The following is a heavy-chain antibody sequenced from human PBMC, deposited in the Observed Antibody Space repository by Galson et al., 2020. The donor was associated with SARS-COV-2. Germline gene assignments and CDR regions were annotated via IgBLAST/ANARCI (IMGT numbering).Heavy chain of an antibody. CDR1: GFTFSSYS. CDR3: AREVLNYYDSSGYPLDY. Sequence: GGSLRLSCAASGFTFSSYSMNWVRQAPGKGLEWVSYISSSSTIYYADSVKGRFTISRDNAKNSLYLQMNSLRAEDTAVYYCAREVLNYYDSSGYPLDYWGQGTLVTVSS. CDR2: ISSSSTI. V-gene: IGHV3-48*01. J-gene: IGHJ4*02. D-gene: IGHD3-22*01.